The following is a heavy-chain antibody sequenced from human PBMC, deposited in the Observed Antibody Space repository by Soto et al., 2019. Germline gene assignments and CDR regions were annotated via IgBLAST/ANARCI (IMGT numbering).Heavy chain of an antibody. D-gene: IGHD3-9*01. J-gene: IGHJ3*01. CDR1: GPSIPDVS. Sequence: ASVTVSFKVSGPSIPDVSIYSMRQSPETGLECMGGFDPKDGLPVYAQNFEGRVTMTEDASTDTAFLEVENLRSEDTAVYFCATVVGLGRYYFDVWG. CDR2: FDPKDGLP. CDR3: ATVVGLGRYYFDV. V-gene: IGHV1-24*01.